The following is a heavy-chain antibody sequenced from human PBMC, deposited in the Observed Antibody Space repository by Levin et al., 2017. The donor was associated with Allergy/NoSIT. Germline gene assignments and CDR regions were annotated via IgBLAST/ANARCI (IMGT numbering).Heavy chain of an antibody. CDR2: ISYDGSNK. D-gene: IGHD3-9*01. V-gene: IGHV3-30-3*01. CDR3: ARDDILTGYYSY. CDR1: GFTFSSYA. Sequence: GGSLRLSCAASGFTFSSYAMHWVRQAPGKGLEWVAVISYDGSNKYYADSVKGRFTISRDNSKNTLYLQMNSLRAEDTAVYYCARDDILTGYYSYWGQGTLVTVSS. J-gene: IGHJ4*02.